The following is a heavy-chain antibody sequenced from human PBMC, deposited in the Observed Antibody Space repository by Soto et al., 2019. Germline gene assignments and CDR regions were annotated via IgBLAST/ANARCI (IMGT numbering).Heavy chain of an antibody. D-gene: IGHD4-17*01. Sequence: QVQLVQSGAEVKKPGSSVKVSCKAAGGTLSGYSISWVRQAPGQGHEWMGRIIPFLGTQNYAQKFQGRVTITAAKSTTTAHMELSSLRSEDTGVSFCARSTLRVYGDGGFDIWGQGTMVTVSS. V-gene: IGHV1-69*08. J-gene: IGHJ3*02. CDR3: ARSTLRVYGDGGFDI. CDR1: GGTLSGYS. CDR2: IIPFLGTQ.